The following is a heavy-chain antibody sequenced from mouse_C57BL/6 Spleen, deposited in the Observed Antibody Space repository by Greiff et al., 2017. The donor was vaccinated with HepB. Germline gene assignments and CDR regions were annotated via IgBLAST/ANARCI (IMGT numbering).Heavy chain of an antibody. J-gene: IGHJ1*03. CDR3: ARGDYGSSYWYFDV. CDR1: GYSFTDYN. V-gene: IGHV1-39*01. Sequence: VQLQQSGPELVKPGASVKISCKASGYSFTDYNMNWVKQSNGKSLEWIGVINPNYGTTSYNQKFKGKATLTVDQSSSTAYMQLNSLTAEDSAVYYCARGDYGSSYWYFDVWGTGTTVTVSS. CDR2: INPNYGTT. D-gene: IGHD1-1*01.